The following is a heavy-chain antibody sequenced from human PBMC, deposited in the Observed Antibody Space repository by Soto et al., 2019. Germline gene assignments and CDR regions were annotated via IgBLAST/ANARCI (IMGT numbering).Heavy chain of an antibody. D-gene: IGHD2-15*01. CDR2: IKQDGSEK. CDR1: GFTFSSYW. CDR3: ARGVDYSPFLFIN. Sequence: GGSLRLSCAASGFTFSSYWMSWVRQAPGKGLEWVANIKQDGSEKYYVDSVKGRFTISRDNAKNSLYLQMNSLRAEDTAVYYCARGVDYSPFLFINWGQGTLVTVSS. V-gene: IGHV3-7*01. J-gene: IGHJ4*02.